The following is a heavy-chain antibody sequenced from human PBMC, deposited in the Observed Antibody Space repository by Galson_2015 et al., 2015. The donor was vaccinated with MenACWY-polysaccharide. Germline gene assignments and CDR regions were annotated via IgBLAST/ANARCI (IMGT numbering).Heavy chain of an antibody. D-gene: IGHD3-10*01. CDR1: GYTLTELS. V-gene: IGHV1-24*01. Sequence: SVKVSCKVSGYTLTELSMHWVRQAPGKGLEWMGGFDPEDGETIYAQKFQGRVTMTEDTSTDTAYMELSSLRSEDTAVYYCAGGANYGSGYYHYYMDVWGKGTTVTVSS. CDR2: FDPEDGET. J-gene: IGHJ6*03. CDR3: AGGANYGSGYYHYYMDV.